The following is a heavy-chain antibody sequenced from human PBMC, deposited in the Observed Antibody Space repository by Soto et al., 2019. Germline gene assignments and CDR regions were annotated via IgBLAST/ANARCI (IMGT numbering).Heavy chain of an antibody. J-gene: IGHJ4*02. CDR3: AKGGGSYTTGWYNDY. D-gene: IGHD6-19*01. CDR1: GVSLSNSY. V-gene: IGHV4-4*08. CDR2: IWSSGST. Sequence: QVQLQESGPGLVKPSETMSLTCTVSGVSLSNSYCSWARQPQGKGLEWIGHIWSSGSTNYNPSLRSRVTLSVDTSKNQVSLQLSSVTATDTAVYYCAKGGGSYTTGWYNDYWGQGTLVTVSS.